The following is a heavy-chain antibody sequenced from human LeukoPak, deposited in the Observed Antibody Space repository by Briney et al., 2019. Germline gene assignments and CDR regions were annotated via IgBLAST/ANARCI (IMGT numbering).Heavy chain of an antibody. J-gene: IGHJ4*02. CDR3: ARPAGAHDYGDYDFGY. Sequence: GASVKVSCKASGYTFTSYYMHWVRQAPGQGLEWMGIINPSGGSTSYAQKFQGRVTMTRDMSTSTVYMELSSLRSEDTAVYYCARPAGAHDYGDYDFGYWGQGTLVTVSS. V-gene: IGHV1-46*01. CDR1: GYTFTSYY. D-gene: IGHD4-17*01. CDR2: INPSGGST.